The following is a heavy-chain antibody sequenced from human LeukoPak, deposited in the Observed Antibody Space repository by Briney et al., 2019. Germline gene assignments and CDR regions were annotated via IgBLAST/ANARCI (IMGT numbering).Heavy chain of an antibody. CDR3: ARLNYDLLPS. CDR1: GGSISSYY. D-gene: IGHD1-7*01. V-gene: IGHV4-59*01. Sequence: SETLSLTSTVSGGSISSYYWSWIRQPPGKGLEWIGYIYYSGSTNYNPSLKSRVTISVDTSKNQFSLKLSSVTAADTAVYYCARLNYDLLPSWGQGTLVTVSS. CDR2: IYYSGST. J-gene: IGHJ4*02.